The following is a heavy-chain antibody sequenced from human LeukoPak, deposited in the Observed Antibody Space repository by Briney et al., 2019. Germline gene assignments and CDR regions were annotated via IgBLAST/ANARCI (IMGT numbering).Heavy chain of an antibody. V-gene: IGHV4-59*08. CDR3: ARQRSRTPADH. CDR2: TYYSGST. CDR1: GGSISGYY. J-gene: IGHJ4*02. D-gene: IGHD4-23*01. Sequence: SETLSLTCAVSGGSISGYYWHWIRQSPGKGLEWIGYTYYSGSTNYNPSLESRVTISVDTSKNQFSLKLSSVTAADTAVYYCARQRSRTPADHWGQGTLVTVSS.